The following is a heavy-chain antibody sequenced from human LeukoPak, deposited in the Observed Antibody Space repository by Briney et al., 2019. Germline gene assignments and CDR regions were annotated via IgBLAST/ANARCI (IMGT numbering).Heavy chain of an antibody. J-gene: IGHJ4*02. CDR1: GFTFTDYY. CDR3: ATDGYFDY. CDR2: ISGSGGST. Sequence: GGSLRLSCSASGFTFTDYYMSWVRQAPGKGLEWVSAISGSGGSTYYADSVKGRFTISRDNSKNTLYLQMNSLRAEDTAVYYCATDGYFDYWGQGTLVTVSS. V-gene: IGHV3-23*01. D-gene: IGHD5-24*01.